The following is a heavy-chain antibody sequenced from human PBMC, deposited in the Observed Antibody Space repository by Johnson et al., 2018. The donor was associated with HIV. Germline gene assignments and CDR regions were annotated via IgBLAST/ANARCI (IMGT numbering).Heavy chain of an antibody. CDR3: AKSIDAAADDAFDI. Sequence: VQLVESGGGLVQPGGSLRLSCAASGFTFSSYAMSWVRQAPGKGLKWVAVISDDGSITQYADSVKGRFTISRDNSKNTLYLQMNSLRAEDPALYYCAKSIDAAADDAFDIWGQGTMVTVSS. CDR2: ISDDGSIT. D-gene: IGHD6-13*01. J-gene: IGHJ3*02. CDR1: GFTFSSYA. V-gene: IGHV3-30*18.